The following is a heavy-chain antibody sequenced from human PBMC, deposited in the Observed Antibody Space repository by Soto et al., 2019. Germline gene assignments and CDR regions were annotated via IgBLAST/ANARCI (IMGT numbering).Heavy chain of an antibody. J-gene: IGHJ5*02. CDR2: ISAYNGNT. V-gene: IGHV1-18*01. D-gene: IGHD2-2*01. CDR3: ARDPRIVVVPAATNWFDP. CDR1: GYTFTSYG. Sequence: ASVKVSCKASGYTFTSYGISWVRQAPGQGLEWMGWISAYNGNTNYAQKLQGRVTMTTDTSTSTAYMELRSLRSDDTAVYYCARDPRIVVVPAATNWFDPWGQGTLVTVSS.